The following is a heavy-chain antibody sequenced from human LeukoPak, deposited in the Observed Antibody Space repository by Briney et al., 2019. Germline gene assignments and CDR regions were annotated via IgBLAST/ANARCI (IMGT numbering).Heavy chain of an antibody. CDR3: ARERVVPAARGIAYYYMDV. CDR1: GYTFTGYY. Sequence: ASVKVSCKASGYTFTGYYMHWVRQAPGQGLEWMGWINPNSGGTNYAQKFQGRVTMTRDTSISTAYMELSRLRSDDTAVYYCARERVVPAARGIAYYYMDVWGKGTTVTVSS. D-gene: IGHD2-2*01. J-gene: IGHJ6*03. CDR2: INPNSGGT. V-gene: IGHV1-2*02.